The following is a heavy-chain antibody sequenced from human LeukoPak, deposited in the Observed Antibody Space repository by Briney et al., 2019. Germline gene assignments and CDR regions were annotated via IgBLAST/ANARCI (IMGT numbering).Heavy chain of an antibody. CDR1: GFSFSVFW. CDR2: IKTDGSIT. D-gene: IGHD6-13*01. J-gene: IGHJ5*02. V-gene: IGHV3-74*01. CDR3: AKDLDSSSWVGGYWFDP. Sequence: GGSLRLSCAASGFSFSVFWMHWVRQAPGKGPVWVSRIKTDGSITNYADSVKGRFTISRDNAKNTLYLQMNSPRAEDTAVYYCAKDLDSSSWVGGYWFDPWGQGTLVTVSS.